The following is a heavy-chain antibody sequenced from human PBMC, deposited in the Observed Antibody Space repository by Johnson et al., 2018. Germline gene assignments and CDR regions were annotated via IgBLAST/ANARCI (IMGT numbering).Heavy chain of an antibody. CDR3: GIESRGFGDPQRMHAFDI. D-gene: IGHD3-10*01. Sequence: VQLVQSGGGLLQPGRSLRLSCTASGFTFGDYALSWFRQAPGKGLEWVSFIRATGFGGTTEYAASVKGRFTILRDDSKSIAYLQMNSRQSEDTAVYYCGIESRGFGDPQRMHAFDIWGQGTMVTISS. CDR2: IRATGFGGTT. J-gene: IGHJ3*02. CDR1: GFTFGDYA. V-gene: IGHV3-49*03.